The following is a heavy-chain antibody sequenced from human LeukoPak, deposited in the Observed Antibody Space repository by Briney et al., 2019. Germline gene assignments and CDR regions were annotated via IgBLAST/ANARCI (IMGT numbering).Heavy chain of an antibody. D-gene: IGHD2-15*01. Sequence: PGGSLRLSCVASGFTVSDHYLDWVRQAPGKGLEWVGLIRKKSDRYTTEYAASVKGRFTISRDDSTNSVYLRMSSLKSEDTAVYYCADIGGGGSNTRWGEGTVVTVSS. V-gene: IGHV3-72*01. J-gene: IGHJ1*01. CDR3: ADIGGGGSNTR. CDR1: GFTVSDHY. CDR2: IRKKSDRYTT.